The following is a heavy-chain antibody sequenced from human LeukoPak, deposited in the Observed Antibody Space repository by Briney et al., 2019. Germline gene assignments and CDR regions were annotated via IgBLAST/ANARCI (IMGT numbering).Heavy chain of an antibody. CDR3: ARGSRRDGYNPFDY. D-gene: IGHD5-24*01. Sequence: SETLSLTCTVSGGSISSYYWSWIRQPPGKGLEWIGYIYYSGSTYYNPSLKSRVTISVDTSKNQFSLKLSSVTAADTAVYYCARGSRRDGYNPFDYWGQGTLVTVSS. CDR2: IYYSGST. CDR1: GGSISSYY. V-gene: IGHV4-59*01. J-gene: IGHJ4*02.